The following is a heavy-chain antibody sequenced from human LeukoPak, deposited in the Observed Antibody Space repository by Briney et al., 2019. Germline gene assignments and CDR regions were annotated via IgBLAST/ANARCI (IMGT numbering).Heavy chain of an antibody. CDR2: ISGFNGNT. J-gene: IGHJ5*02. CDR1: GYTFTSYG. V-gene: IGHV1-18*01. CDR3: ARNLLVGDCIGGDWFDL. D-gene: IGHD2-21*02. Sequence: ASVKVSCKASGYTFTSYGINWVRQAPGQGLEWMGWISGFNGNTNYAQKLQGRVTMTTDTSTSTAYMDLRSLRSDDTAVYFCARNLLVGDCIGGDWFDLWGQGTLVTVSS.